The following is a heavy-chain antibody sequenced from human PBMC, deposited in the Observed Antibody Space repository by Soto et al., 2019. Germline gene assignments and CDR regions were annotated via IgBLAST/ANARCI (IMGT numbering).Heavy chain of an antibody. D-gene: IGHD3-10*01. CDR2: VHYSGRT. CDR1: GASISSYY. Sequence: QVQLQESGPGLVKPSETLSLTCTVSGASISSYYWSWIRQSPQKGLECIGYVHYSGRTNYRPSLKSRVTMSVDRAKNQFSLKLTSVTAADTAVYYCARDNGSGSYRGTYVDWGQGILVTVSS. CDR3: ARDNGSGSYRGTYVD. V-gene: IGHV4-59*12. J-gene: IGHJ4*02.